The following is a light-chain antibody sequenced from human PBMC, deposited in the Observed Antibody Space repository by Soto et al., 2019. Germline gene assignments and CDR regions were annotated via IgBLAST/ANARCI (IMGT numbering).Light chain of an antibody. Sequence: QSALTQPASVSGSPGQSITISCTGTSSDIGSYDRVSWYQWHPGKAPKLIIYEDYRRPSQISNRFSGSKSGNTASLTISGLQAEDEADYYCCSYAGTNIVAVFGGGTKVTVL. V-gene: IGLV2-23*01. CDR2: EDY. J-gene: IGLJ2*01. CDR3: CSYAGTNIVAV. CDR1: SSDIGSYDR.